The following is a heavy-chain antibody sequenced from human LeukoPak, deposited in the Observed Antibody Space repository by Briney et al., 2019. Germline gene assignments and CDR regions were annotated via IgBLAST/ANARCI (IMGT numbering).Heavy chain of an antibody. D-gene: IGHD6-13*01. Sequence: GGSLRLSCAASGFTFSSYAMSWVRQAPGKGLEWVSAISGSGGSTYYPDSVKGRFTISRDNSKNTLYLQMNSLRAEDTAVYYCAKDYYSSSWLAPDAFDIWGQGTMVTVSS. V-gene: IGHV3-23*01. J-gene: IGHJ3*02. CDR3: AKDYYSSSWLAPDAFDI. CDR1: GFTFSSYA. CDR2: ISGSGGST.